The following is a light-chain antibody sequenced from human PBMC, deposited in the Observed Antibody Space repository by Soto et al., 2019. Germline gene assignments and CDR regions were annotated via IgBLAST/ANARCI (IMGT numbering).Light chain of an antibody. CDR1: ISDVGGYDY. CDR3: SSYTTSSTYF. V-gene: IGLV2-14*01. Sequence: QSVLTQPASVSGSPGQSITISRTGTISDVGGYDYVSWYQQHPGKAPKLMIYDVSNRPSGVSNRFSGSKSGNTASLTISGLQADDEADYYCSSYTTSSTYFFGTGTKVTVL. CDR2: DVS. J-gene: IGLJ1*01.